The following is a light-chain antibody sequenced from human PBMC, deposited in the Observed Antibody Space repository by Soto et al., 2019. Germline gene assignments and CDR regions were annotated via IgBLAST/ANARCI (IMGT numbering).Light chain of an antibody. Sequence: EIVMTQSPGTLSVSPGARSTLSCRASQSVSSNLAWYQQKPGQAPRLLISDASTRATGIPARFSGSGSGTEFTLTVSSLQSEDFAVYYCQQYIKWPITFGQGTRREIK. CDR3: QQYIKWPIT. J-gene: IGKJ5*01. CDR2: DAS. CDR1: QSVSSN. V-gene: IGKV3-15*01.